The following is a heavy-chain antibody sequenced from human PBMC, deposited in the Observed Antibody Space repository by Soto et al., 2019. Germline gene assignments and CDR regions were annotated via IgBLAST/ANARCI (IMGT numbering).Heavy chain of an antibody. CDR2: INPNSGGT. CDR3: ARGVGYCSGGSCFYWFDP. V-gene: IGHV1-2*04. CDR1: GYTFTGYY. Sequence: ASVKVSCKAPGYTFTGYYMHWVRQAPGQGLEWMGWINPNSGGTNYAQKFQGWVTMTRDTSISTAYMELSRLRSDDTAVYYCARGVGYCSGGSCFYWFDPWGQGTLVTVSS. J-gene: IGHJ5*02. D-gene: IGHD2-15*01.